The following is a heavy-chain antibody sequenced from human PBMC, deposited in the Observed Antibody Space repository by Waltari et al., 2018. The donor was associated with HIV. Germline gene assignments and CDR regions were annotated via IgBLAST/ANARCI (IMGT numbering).Heavy chain of an antibody. CDR2: IRSRGNRYAT. CDR1: GFTFSASA. CDR3: TRALAY. V-gene: IGHV3-73*02. J-gene: IGHJ4*02. D-gene: IGHD3-16*01. Sequence: EVHLVESGGGLVQPGGSLRVSCASSGFTFSASAIHWVRQASGKGLEWVGRIRSRGNRYATADGASVKGRLTVSRDDSKNTAYLQMNNLKTEDTAVYYCTRALAYWGQGTLVTVSP.